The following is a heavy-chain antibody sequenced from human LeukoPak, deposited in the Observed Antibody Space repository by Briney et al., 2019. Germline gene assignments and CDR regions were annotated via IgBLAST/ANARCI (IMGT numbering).Heavy chain of an antibody. Sequence: SETLSLTCSVSGASVSSSHWNWIRQSPGKGLEWIANVDYNGSTKYNPSLRGRGTMSLDTSKNQFHLKLESVTAADTARYFCARGFYGPFDRWGQGTLVTVSS. D-gene: IGHD2/OR15-2a*01. CDR1: GASVSSSH. CDR2: VDYNGST. V-gene: IGHV4-59*02. CDR3: ARGFYGPFDR. J-gene: IGHJ5*02.